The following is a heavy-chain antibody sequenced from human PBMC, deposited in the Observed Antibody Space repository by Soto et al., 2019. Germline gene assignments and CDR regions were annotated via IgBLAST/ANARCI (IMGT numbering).Heavy chain of an antibody. Sequence: ASVKVSCKASGYTFTSYGISWVRQAPGQGLEWMGWISAYNGNTNYAQKLQGRVTMTTDTSTSTAYMELRSLRSDDTAVYYCARAKPTYYDFWSGYYYYYGMDVWGQGTTVT. J-gene: IGHJ6*02. V-gene: IGHV1-18*04. D-gene: IGHD3-3*01. CDR3: ARAKPTYYDFWSGYYYYYGMDV. CDR2: ISAYNGNT. CDR1: GYTFTSYG.